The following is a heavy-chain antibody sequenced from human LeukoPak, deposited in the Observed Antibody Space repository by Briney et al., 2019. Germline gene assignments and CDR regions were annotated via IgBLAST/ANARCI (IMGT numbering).Heavy chain of an antibody. D-gene: IGHD2-15*01. CDR3: AEQNGPYSYFDY. CDR1: GFTFSRYA. V-gene: IGHV3-23*01. CDR2: ISGSGGST. Sequence: GGSLRLSCAASGFTFSRYAMSWVRQAPGKGLEWVSAISGSGGSTYYADSVKGRFTISRDNSKNTLYLQMNSLRAEDTAVYYCAEQNGPYSYFDYWGQGTLVTVSS. J-gene: IGHJ4*02.